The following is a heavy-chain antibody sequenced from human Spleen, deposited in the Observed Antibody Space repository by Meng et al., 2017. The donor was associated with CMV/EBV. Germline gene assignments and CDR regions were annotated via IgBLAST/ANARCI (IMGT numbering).Heavy chain of an antibody. V-gene: IGHV1-2*02. CDR3: AKDYRYSTLSDSYWFDP. D-gene: IGHD6-6*01. CDR1: GYSFNDFF. CDR2: INPKIGVT. J-gene: IGHJ5*02. Sequence: ASVKVSCKASGYSFNDFFIHWVRQAPGQGLEWMGWINPKIGVTHYARKFQGRVTVTSDTSITTAYMDLNSLRAEDTAVYYCAKDYRYSTLSDSYWFDPWGQGTLVTVSS.